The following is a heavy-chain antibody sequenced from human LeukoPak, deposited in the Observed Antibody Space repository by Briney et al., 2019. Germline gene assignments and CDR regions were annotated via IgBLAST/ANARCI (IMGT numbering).Heavy chain of an antibody. V-gene: IGHV1-58*02. J-gene: IGHJ4*02. Sequence: SVTVSCKASGFTFTNSAIQWVRQARGQRLEWMGWIVVGSGKTNYAQRFQERVTITRDMSTRTAYMELSRLRSEDTDMYYCAAGIVGDRGWWGQGTLVTVSS. CDR2: IVVGSGKT. D-gene: IGHD1-26*01. CDR3: AAGIVGDRGW. CDR1: GFTFTNSA.